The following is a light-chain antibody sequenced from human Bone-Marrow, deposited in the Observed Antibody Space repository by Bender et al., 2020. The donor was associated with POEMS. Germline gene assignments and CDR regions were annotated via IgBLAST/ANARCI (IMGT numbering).Light chain of an antibody. CDR3: QAWDTSSVV. Sequence: SYGLPQPPPLSFSPGHPANIPSPGAQLGDQYASWYQLKPGQSPVLVIYEDNKSPSGIPERFSGANSGNIATLTISGTQALDEADYYCQAWDTSSVVFGGGTKLTVL. CDR2: EDN. V-gene: IGLV3-1*01. CDR1: QLGDQY. J-gene: IGLJ2*01.